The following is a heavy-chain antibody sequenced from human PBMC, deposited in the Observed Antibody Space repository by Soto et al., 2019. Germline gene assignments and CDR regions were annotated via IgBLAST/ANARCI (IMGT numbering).Heavy chain of an antibody. Sequence: SETLSLTCTVSGGSISGYYWSWIRQPPGKGLEWIGYMYNTGSTVYNPSFKSRVTISVDTSKNQFSLKLNSVTAADTAVYYCATMGTPATGLYDFDYWGQGTLVTVSS. CDR3: ATMGTPATGLYDFDY. V-gene: IGHV4-59*01. CDR1: GGSISGYY. D-gene: IGHD1-7*01. CDR2: MYNTGST. J-gene: IGHJ4*02.